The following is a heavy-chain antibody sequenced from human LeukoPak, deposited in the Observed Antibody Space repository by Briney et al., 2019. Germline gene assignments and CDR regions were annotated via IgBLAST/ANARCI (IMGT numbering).Heavy chain of an antibody. J-gene: IGHJ4*02. V-gene: IGHV4-30-4*08. CDR1: GGSISSGDYY. CDR3: ARDRSVAALWGHMGLDY. Sequence: SETLSLTCTVSGGSISSGDYYWSWIRQPPGKGLGWIGYIYYSGSTYYNPSFKSRVTISVDTSKNQFSLKLSSVTAADTAVYYCARDRSVAALWGHMGLDYWGQGTLVTVSS. CDR2: IYYSGST. D-gene: IGHD6-19*01.